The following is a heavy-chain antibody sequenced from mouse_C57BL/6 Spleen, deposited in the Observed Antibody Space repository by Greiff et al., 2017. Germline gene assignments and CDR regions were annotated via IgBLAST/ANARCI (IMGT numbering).Heavy chain of an antibody. D-gene: IGHD1-1*01. CDR2: IYWDDDK. CDR1: GFSLSTSGMG. J-gene: IGHJ4*01. Sequence: QVTLKVCGPGILQSSQTLSLTCSFSGFSLSTSGMGVSWIRQPSGKGLEWLAHIYWDDDKRYNPSLKSRLTISKDTSRNQVFLKITSVDTADTATYYCARALLYYYAMDYWGQGTPVTLSS. CDR3: ARALLYYYAMDY. V-gene: IGHV8-12*01.